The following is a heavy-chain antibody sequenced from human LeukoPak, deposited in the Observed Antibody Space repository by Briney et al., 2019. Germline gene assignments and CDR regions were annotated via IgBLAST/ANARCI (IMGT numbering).Heavy chain of an antibody. J-gene: IGHJ4*02. D-gene: IGHD3-10*01. CDR2: IYSGGST. CDR3: ASPLWDY. V-gene: IGHV3-66*01. CDR1: GFIVSSNS. Sequence: PGGSLRLSCTASGFIVSSNSMTWVRQAPGKGLEWVSVIYSGGSTYYADSVKGRFTISRDNSKTTLSLQMNSLRAEDTAVYYCASPLWDYWGQGILVTVSS.